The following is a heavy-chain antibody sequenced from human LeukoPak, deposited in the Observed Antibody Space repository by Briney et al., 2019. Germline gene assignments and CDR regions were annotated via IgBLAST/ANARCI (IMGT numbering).Heavy chain of an antibody. Sequence: SVKVSCKASGGTFSSYAISWVRQAPGQGLEWMGGIIPIFGTANYAQKFQGRVTITADESTSTAYMELSSLRSEDTAVYYCAHNYDSSTYYYYYMDVWGKGTTVTVSS. CDR2: IIPIFGTA. CDR3: AHNYDSSTYYYYYMDV. J-gene: IGHJ6*03. CDR1: GGTFSSYA. V-gene: IGHV1-69*13. D-gene: IGHD3-22*01.